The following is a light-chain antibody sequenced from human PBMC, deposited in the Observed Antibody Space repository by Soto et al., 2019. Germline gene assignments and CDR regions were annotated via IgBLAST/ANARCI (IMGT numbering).Light chain of an antibody. Sequence: EIVLTQSPATLSLSPGERATLSCRASQSVSSYLAWYQQTFGQAPRLLIYDASNRATGIPARFSGSGSGTDFTLTISSLEPEDFAVYYCQQRSSWPHTFGQGTNLEIK. V-gene: IGKV3-11*01. J-gene: IGKJ2*01. CDR1: QSVSSY. CDR3: QQRSSWPHT. CDR2: DAS.